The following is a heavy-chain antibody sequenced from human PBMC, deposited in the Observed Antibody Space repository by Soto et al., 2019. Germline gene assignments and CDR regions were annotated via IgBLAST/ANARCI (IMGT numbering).Heavy chain of an antibody. CDR1: GGTFSSYA. J-gene: IGHJ4*02. CDR2: IIPIFGTA. V-gene: IGHV1-69*06. Sequence: SVKVSCKASGGTFSSYAISWVRQAPGQGLEWMGGIIPIFGTANYAQKFQGRVTITADKSTSTAYMELSSLRSEDTAVYYCARGTRYSYDYYYFDYWGQGTLVTVSS. CDR3: ARGTRYSYDYYYFDY. D-gene: IGHD5-18*01.